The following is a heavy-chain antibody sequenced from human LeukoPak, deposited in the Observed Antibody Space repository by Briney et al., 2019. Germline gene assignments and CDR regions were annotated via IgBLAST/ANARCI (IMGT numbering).Heavy chain of an antibody. Sequence: GGSLRLSCAASDFTFSSYSMNWVRQAPGQGLEWVSYISYSDTTKYYADSVKGRFTISRDNSKNTLYLQMNSLRAEDTAVYYCAKEKTAVAGLFDYWGQGTLVTVSS. D-gene: IGHD6-19*01. CDR1: DFTFSSYS. CDR2: ISYSDTTK. V-gene: IGHV3-48*01. J-gene: IGHJ4*02. CDR3: AKEKTAVAGLFDY.